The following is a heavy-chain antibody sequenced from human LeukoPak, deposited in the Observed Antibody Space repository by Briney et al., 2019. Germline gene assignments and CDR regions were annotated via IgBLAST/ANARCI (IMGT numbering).Heavy chain of an antibody. D-gene: IGHD5-24*01. V-gene: IGHV1-69*05. CDR2: IIPIFGTA. CDR3: ARFFGYNRDAFDI. Sequence: SVKVSCKASGGTFSSYATSWVRQAPGQGLEWMGRIIPIFGTANYAQKFQGRVTITTDESTSTAYMELSSLRSEDTAVYYCARFFGYNRDAFDIWGQGTMVTVSS. CDR1: GGTFSSYA. J-gene: IGHJ3*02.